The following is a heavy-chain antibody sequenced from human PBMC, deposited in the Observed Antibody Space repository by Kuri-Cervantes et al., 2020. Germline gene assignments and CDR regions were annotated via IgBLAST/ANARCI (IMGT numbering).Heavy chain of an antibody. CDR1: GFTFSDYY. CDR3: AKVARSGYDYRGYFDY. D-gene: IGHD5-12*01. CDR2: ISSSGSTI. V-gene: IGHV3-11*01. J-gene: IGHJ4*02. Sequence: GGSLRLSCPSSGFTFSDYYMSWIRQAPGKGLEWVSYISSSGSTIYYADSVKGRFTISRDNAKNSLYLQMNSLRAEDTALYYCAKVARSGYDYRGYFDYWGQGTLVTVSS.